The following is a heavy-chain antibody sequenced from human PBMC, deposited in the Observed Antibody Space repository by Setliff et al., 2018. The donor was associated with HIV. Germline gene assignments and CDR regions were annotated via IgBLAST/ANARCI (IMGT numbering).Heavy chain of an antibody. Sequence: WASVKVSCKASGYSFINHAMHWVRQAPGQRLEWMGWINVGSGKTQYSQEFQGRVTITRDTSATTAYMELSSLTSEGTAVYYCARVGVYSNYRWFDPWGQGTLVTVSS. CDR3: ARVGVYSNYRWFDP. D-gene: IGHD4-4*01. J-gene: IGHJ5*02. CDR2: INVGSGKT. V-gene: IGHV1-3*01. CDR1: GYSFINHA.